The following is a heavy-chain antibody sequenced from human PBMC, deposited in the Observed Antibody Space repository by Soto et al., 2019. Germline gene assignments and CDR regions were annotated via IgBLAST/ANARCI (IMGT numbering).Heavy chain of an antibody. Sequence: ASVKVSCKASGGTFSSYTISWVRQAPGQGLEWMGRIIPILGIANYAQKFQGRVTITADKSTSTAYMELSSLRSEDTAVYYCAMPIHDYGDYVDYWGQGTLVTVSS. V-gene: IGHV1-69*02. CDR3: AMPIHDYGDYVDY. CDR2: IIPILGIA. J-gene: IGHJ4*02. CDR1: GGTFSSYT. D-gene: IGHD4-17*01.